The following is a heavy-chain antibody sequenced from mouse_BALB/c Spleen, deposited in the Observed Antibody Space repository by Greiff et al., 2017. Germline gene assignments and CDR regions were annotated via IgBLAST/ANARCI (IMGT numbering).Heavy chain of an antibody. D-gene: IGHD2-4*01. CDR1: GYTFTSYN. CDR3: ARSLTMITTDAWFAY. Sequence: QVQLQQPGAELVKPGASVKMSCKASGYTFTSYNMHWVKQTPGQGLEWIGAIYPGNGDTSYNQKFKGKATLTADKSSSTAYMQLSSLTSEDSAVYYCARSLTMITTDAWFAYWGQGTLVTVSA. V-gene: IGHV1-12*01. CDR2: IYPGNGDT. J-gene: IGHJ3*01.